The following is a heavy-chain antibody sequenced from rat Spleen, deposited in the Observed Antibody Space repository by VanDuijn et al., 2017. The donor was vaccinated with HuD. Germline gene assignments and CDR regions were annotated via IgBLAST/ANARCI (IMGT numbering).Heavy chain of an antibody. J-gene: IGHJ2*01. CDR3: ARQNWPYYFDY. V-gene: IGHV5-7*01. D-gene: IGHD5-1*01. Sequence: EVQLVETGGGLVQPGRSLKLSCAVSGFTFSDYAMAWVRQAPKKGLEWVATIIYDGSSTYYRDSVKGRFTISRDNAKSTLYLQMDSLRSEDTATYYCARQNWPYYFDYWGQGVMVTVSS. CDR2: IIYDGSST. CDR1: GFTFSDYA.